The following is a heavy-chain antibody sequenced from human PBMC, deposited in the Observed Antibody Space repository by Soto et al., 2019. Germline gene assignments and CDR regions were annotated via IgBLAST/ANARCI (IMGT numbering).Heavy chain of an antibody. Sequence: AGESLKISCKGSGYSFTSYWIGWVRQMPGKGLEWMGIIYPGDSDTRYSPSFQGQVTISADKSISTAYLQWSSLKASDTAMYYCARRGGYSGIFDAFDIWGQGTMVTVSS. CDR3: ARRGGYSGIFDAFDI. CDR2: IYPGDSDT. D-gene: IGHD1-26*01. CDR1: GYSFTSYW. V-gene: IGHV5-51*01. J-gene: IGHJ3*02.